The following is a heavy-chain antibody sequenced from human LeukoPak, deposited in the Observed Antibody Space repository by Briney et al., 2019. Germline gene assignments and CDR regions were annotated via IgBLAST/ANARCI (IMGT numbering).Heavy chain of an antibody. D-gene: IGHD5-18*01. V-gene: IGHV3-30*02. CDR1: GFTFSSYG. J-gene: IGHJ4*02. CDR2: IRYDGSNK. Sequence: PGGSLRLSCAASGFTFSSYGMHWVRQAPGKGLEWVAFIRYDGSNKYYADSVKGRFTISRDDPKNTLYLQMNSLRAEDTAVYYCATTPPAMVSRWGQGTLVIVSS. CDR3: ATTPPAMVSR.